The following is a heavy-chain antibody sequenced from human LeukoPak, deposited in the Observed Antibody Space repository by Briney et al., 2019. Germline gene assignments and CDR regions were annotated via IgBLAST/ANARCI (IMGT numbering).Heavy chain of an antibody. V-gene: IGHV3-21*01. CDR3: ARVRGRGYSYGDTYGMDV. D-gene: IGHD5-18*01. CDR2: ISSSSSYI. J-gene: IGHJ6*02. CDR1: GFTFSSYS. Sequence: PGGSLRLSCAASGFTFSSYSMNWVRQAPGKGLEWVSSISSSSSYIYYADSVKGRFTISRDNAKNSLYLQMNSLRAEDTAVYYCARVRGRGYSYGDTYGMDVWGQGTTVTVSS.